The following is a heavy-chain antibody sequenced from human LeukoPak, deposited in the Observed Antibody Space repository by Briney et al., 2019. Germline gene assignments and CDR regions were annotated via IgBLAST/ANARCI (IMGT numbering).Heavy chain of an antibody. J-gene: IGHJ4*02. CDR1: GFTFNNAW. D-gene: IGHD3-22*01. Sequence: GGSLRLSCAASGFTFNNAWMSWVRHAPGKGLEWVGRIKSKTDGGTIEYAAPVKGRFTISRDDSKNMLYLQMNSLKTEDTAVYYCTTLRSYYDSSGYDYWGQGTLVTVSS. V-gene: IGHV3-15*01. CDR2: IKSKTDGGTI. CDR3: TTLRSYYDSSGYDY.